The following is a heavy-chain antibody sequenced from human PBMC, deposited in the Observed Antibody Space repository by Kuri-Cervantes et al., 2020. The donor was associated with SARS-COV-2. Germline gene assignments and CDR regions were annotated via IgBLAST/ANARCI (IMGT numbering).Heavy chain of an antibody. Sequence: GESLKISCAASGFTFSSYSMNWVRQAPGKGLEWVSSISSSSSYIYYADSVKGRFTISRDNAKNSLYLQMNSLRAEDTAVYYCARDIYWNPVVWGQGNLVNVSS. J-gene: IGHJ4*02. CDR2: ISSSSSYI. CDR3: ARDIYWNPVV. D-gene: IGHD1-1*01. CDR1: GFTFSSYS. V-gene: IGHV3-21*01.